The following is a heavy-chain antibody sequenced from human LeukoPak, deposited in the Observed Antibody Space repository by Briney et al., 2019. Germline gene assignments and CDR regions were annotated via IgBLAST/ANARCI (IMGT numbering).Heavy chain of an antibody. J-gene: IGHJ5*02. D-gene: IGHD3-9*01. CDR3: AREFLVRRDILTGYTLDWFDP. CDR2: IYYSGST. Sequence: KTSETLSLTCTVSGGSISSSSYYWGWIRQPPGKGLEWIGSIYYSGSTYYNPSRKSRVTISVDTSKNQFSLKLSSVTAADTAVYYCAREFLVRRDILTGYTLDWFDPWGQGTLVTVSS. CDR1: GGSISSSSYY. V-gene: IGHV4-39*02.